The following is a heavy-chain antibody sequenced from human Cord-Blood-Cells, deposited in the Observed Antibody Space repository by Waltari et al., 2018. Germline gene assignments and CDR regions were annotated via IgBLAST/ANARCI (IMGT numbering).Heavy chain of an antibody. CDR1: GGSFSGYY. CDR3: ARGSTVVTQS. Sequence: QVQLQQWGAGRLKPSETLSLTCAVYGGSFSGYYWSWIRQPPGKGLEWIGEINHSGSTNYNPSLKSRVTISVDTSKNQFSLKLSSVTAADTAVYYCARGSTVVTQSWGQGTLVTVSS. D-gene: IGHD4-17*01. V-gene: IGHV4-34*01. CDR2: INHSGST. J-gene: IGHJ5*02.